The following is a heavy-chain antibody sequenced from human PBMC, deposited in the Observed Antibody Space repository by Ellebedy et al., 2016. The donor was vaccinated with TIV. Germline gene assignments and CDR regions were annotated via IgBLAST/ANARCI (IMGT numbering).Heavy chain of an antibody. Sequence: GESLKISXAGSGFTFSNYDIHWVRQAPGKGLERVASTSYDGRYKYYADSVKGRFTISRDNSKNTLYLQMNSLRAEDTAVYYCANIWYGRSVDAFDIWGQGTRVTVSS. J-gene: IGHJ3*02. D-gene: IGHD3-9*01. V-gene: IGHV3-33*05. CDR2: TSYDGRYK. CDR1: GFTFSNYD. CDR3: ANIWYGRSVDAFDI.